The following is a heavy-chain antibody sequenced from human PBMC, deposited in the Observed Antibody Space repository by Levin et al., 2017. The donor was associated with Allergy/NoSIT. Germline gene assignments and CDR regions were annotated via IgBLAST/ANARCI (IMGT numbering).Heavy chain of an antibody. CDR2: IYYSGIT. CDR1: GGSIRSSSYY. CDR3: ARDFWSGYSEFDP. Sequence: SQTLSLTCTVSGGSIRSSSYYWGWIRQPPGKGLEWIGSIYYSGITYYNPSLKSRVTISVDTSKNQFSLELNSVTAADTALYYCARDFWSGYSEFDPWGQGTLVTVSS. V-gene: IGHV4-39*07. J-gene: IGHJ5*02. D-gene: IGHD3-3*01.